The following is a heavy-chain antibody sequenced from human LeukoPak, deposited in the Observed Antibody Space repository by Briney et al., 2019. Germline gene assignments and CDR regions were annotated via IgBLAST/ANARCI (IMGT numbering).Heavy chain of an antibody. CDR2: IRYDGSNK. CDR1: GFTFSSYG. Sequence: GGSLRLSCAASGFTFSSYGMHWVRQAPGKGLEWVAYIRYDGSNKYYADSVKGRFTISRDNSKNTLYLQMNSLRAEDTAVYYCAKDSRYDILTGYPPINNWFDPWGQGTLVTVSS. D-gene: IGHD3-9*01. J-gene: IGHJ5*02. CDR3: AKDSRYDILTGYPPINNWFDP. V-gene: IGHV3-30*02.